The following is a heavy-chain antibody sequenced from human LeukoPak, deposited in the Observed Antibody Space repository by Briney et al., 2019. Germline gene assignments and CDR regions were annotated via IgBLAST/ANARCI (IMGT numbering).Heavy chain of an antibody. CDR2: INHSGST. CDR3: AGLTIFGVVNPTDV. V-gene: IGHV4-34*01. CDR1: GGSFSGYY. D-gene: IGHD3-3*01. Sequence: SETLSLTCAVYGGSFSGYYWSWIRQPPGKGLEWIGEINHSGSTNYSPSLKSRVTISVDTSKNQFSLKLSSVTAADTAVYYRAGLTIFGVVNPTDVWGQGTTVTVSS. J-gene: IGHJ6*02.